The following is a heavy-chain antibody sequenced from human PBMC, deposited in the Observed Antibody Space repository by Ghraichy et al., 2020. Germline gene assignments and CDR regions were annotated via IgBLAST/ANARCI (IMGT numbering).Heavy chain of an antibody. D-gene: IGHD2-2*01. CDR3: AKDPSPYSSSWYYFDY. V-gene: IGHV3-23*01. J-gene: IGHJ4*02. CDR2: ISGSGDKE. Sequence: GGSLRLSCAASGVTFSSYAMSWVRQAPGKGLEWVSAISGSGDKEYYADSVKGRFTISRDNFKNTLYLEMNSLRAEDTALYYCAKDPSPYSSSWYYFDYWGQETLVTVSS. CDR1: GVTFSSYA.